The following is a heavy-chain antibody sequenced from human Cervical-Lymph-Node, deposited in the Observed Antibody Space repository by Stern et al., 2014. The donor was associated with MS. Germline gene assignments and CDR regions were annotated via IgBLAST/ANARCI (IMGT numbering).Heavy chain of an antibody. Sequence: QVQLQESGPGLVKPSQTLSLTCSVSGGFVSGGSYFWRWIRQPTGLGLVWFGRIYSSGTTNYNPSLAGRVTISLDTTRNQYSLGLDSVTAADTAVYYCATIVARPGGLNYYYTGMDVWGQGITVTVSS. V-gene: IGHV4-61*02. J-gene: IGHJ6*02. CDR2: IYSSGTT. D-gene: IGHD6-6*01. CDR1: GGFVSGGSYF. CDR3: ATIVARPGGLNYYYTGMDV.